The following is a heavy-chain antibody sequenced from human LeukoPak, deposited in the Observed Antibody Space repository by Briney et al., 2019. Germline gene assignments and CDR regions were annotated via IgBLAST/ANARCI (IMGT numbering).Heavy chain of an antibody. CDR3: ARDMGTGQSSSSSCYAFDY. Sequence: GGSLRLSCAASGFTFSSYAMSWVRQAPGKGLEWVSGISGSGGSTYYADSVKGRFTISRDNSKNTLYLQMNSLRADDTAVYYCARDMGTGQSSSSSCYAFDYWGQGTLVIVSS. J-gene: IGHJ4*02. CDR2: ISGSGGST. V-gene: IGHV3-23*01. D-gene: IGHD2-2*01. CDR1: GFTFSSYA.